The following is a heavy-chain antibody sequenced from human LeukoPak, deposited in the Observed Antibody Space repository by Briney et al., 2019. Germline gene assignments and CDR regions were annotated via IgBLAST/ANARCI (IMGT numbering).Heavy chain of an antibody. CDR2: IYYSGST. Sequence: PSETLSLTCTVSGGTISSYYWSWIRQPPGKGLEWIGYIYYSGSTNYNPSLKSRVTISVDTSKNQFSLKLSSVTAADTAVYYCARRWSSYDFWSETGDPYYYMDVWGKGTTVTVSS. CDR1: GGTISSYY. J-gene: IGHJ6*03. CDR3: ARRWSSYDFWSETGDPYYYMDV. V-gene: IGHV4-59*01. D-gene: IGHD3-3*01.